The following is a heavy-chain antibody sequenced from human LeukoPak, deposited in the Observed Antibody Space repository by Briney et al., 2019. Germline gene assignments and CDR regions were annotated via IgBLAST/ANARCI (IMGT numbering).Heavy chain of an antibody. D-gene: IGHD6-19*01. CDR3: ARDFRIAVAAPFDY. V-gene: IGHV1-2*02. CDR2: INPNSGGT. CDR1: GYTFTGYY. Sequence: GASVKVSCKASGYTFTGYYMHWVRQAPGQGLEWMGWINPNSGGTNYAQKFQGRVTMTRDTSISTAYMELSRLRSDDTAVYYCARDFRIAVAAPFDYWGQGTLVTVSS. J-gene: IGHJ4*02.